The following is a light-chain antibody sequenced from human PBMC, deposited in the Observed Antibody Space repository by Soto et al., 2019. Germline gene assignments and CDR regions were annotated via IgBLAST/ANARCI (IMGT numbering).Light chain of an antibody. Sequence: EAVLTQSPATLSVSPGEGATLSCRASQNVATNLAWYQQRPGQAPRLLIYGASKRAIGLPARFSGSGSGTEFTLTITSLQSEDFAIYYCHQRQSWPRTFGQWTKVDIK. CDR2: GAS. CDR1: QNVATN. CDR3: HQRQSWPRT. J-gene: IGKJ1*01. V-gene: IGKV3-15*01.